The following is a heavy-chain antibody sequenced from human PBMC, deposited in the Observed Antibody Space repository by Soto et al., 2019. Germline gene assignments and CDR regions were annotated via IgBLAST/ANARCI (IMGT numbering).Heavy chain of an antibody. D-gene: IGHD6-19*01. CDR3: ARERLGAVAGTPLMGYYGMDV. V-gene: IGHV1-69*06. CDR2: IIPIFGTA. CDR1: GGTFSSYA. J-gene: IGHJ6*02. Sequence: QVQLVQSGAEVKKPGSSVKVSCKASGGTFSSYAISWVRQAPGQGLEWMGGIIPIFGTANYAQKFQGRVTITADKSTSTAYMELSSLRSEDTAVYYYARERLGAVAGTPLMGYYGMDVWGQGTTVTVSS.